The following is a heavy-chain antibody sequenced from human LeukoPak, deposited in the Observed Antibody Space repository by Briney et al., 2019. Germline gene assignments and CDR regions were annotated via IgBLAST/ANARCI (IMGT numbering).Heavy chain of an antibody. CDR2: IYYSGST. CDR1: GGSISSYY. J-gene: IGHJ4*02. CDR3: ARVRLAARGYFDY. D-gene: IGHD6-6*01. V-gene: IGHV4-59*01. Sequence: SETLSLTCTVSGGSISSYYWSWIRQPPGKGLEWIGYIYYSGSTNYNPSLKSRVTISVDTSKNQFSLKLSSVTAADAAVYYCARVRLAARGYFDYWGQGTLVTVSS.